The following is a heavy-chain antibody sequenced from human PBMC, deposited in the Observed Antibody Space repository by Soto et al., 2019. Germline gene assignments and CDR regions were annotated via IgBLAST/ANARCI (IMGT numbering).Heavy chain of an antibody. CDR3: ARANPPGGSLYYYYGMDV. J-gene: IGHJ6*02. CDR1: AGSLTGSY. V-gene: IGHV4-59*01. D-gene: IGHD1-26*01. CDR2: VYYTGST. Sequence: SETLSLACILSAGSLTGSYWSLIRQSPGKGLEWLGYVYYTGSTNYSTSLRSRVSISVDTSKNEFSLRLSSVTAADTAVYYCARANPPGGSLYYYYGMDVWGQGTTVTVSS.